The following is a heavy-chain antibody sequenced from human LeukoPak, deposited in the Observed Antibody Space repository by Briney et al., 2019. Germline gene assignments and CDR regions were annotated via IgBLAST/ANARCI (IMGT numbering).Heavy chain of an antibody. J-gene: IGHJ4*02. D-gene: IGHD2-2*01. CDR3: ARGYCSSTSCFLDY. V-gene: IGHV1-69*05. Sequence: ASVKVSCKASGYTFTTYAIIWVRQAPGQGLEWMGGIIPVFGTANYAQRFQGRVTITTDESTSTAYIELTSLRSEDTAVYYCARGYCSSTSCFLDYWGQGTLVTVSS. CDR1: GYTFTTYA. CDR2: IIPVFGTA.